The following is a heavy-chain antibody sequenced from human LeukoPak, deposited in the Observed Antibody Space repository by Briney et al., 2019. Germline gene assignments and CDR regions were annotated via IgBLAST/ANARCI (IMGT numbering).Heavy chain of an antibody. CDR1: GFTFSSFE. CDR2: ISSGGTTM. CDR3: ARDFGGVAGTWYDAFDI. V-gene: IGHV3-48*03. Sequence: GGSLRLSCAASGFTFSSFEMNWVSQAPEKGLEWVPYISSGGTTMYYADSVKGRFTISRDNAKNSLYLQMNSLRAEDTAVYYCARDFGGVAGTWYDAFDIWGHGTIGTVSS. J-gene: IGHJ3*02. D-gene: IGHD6-19*01.